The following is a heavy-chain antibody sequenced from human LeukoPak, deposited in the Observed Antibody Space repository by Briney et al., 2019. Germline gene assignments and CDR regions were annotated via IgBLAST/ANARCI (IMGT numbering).Heavy chain of an antibody. CDR3: ARDISSGWYDY. Sequence: GGSLRLSCVASGFTFSSYWMSWVRQAPGKGLEWVANIKQDGSEKYYVDSVKGRFTISRDNAKNSLYLQMNSLRAEDTAVYYCARDISSGWYDYWGQGTLVTVSS. V-gene: IGHV3-7*03. J-gene: IGHJ4*02. CDR1: GFTFSSYW. D-gene: IGHD6-19*01. CDR2: IKQDGSEK.